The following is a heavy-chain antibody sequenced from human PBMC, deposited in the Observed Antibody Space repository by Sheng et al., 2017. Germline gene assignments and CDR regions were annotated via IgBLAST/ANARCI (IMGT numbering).Heavy chain of an antibody. Sequence: EVQLVESGGGLVQPGGSLRLSCAASGFTFSSYSMNWVRQAPGKGLEWVSYISSSSSTIYYADSVKGRFTISRDNAKNSLYLQMNSLRAEDTAVYYCARDLLTQLAIYNWFDPWGQGTLVTVSS. CDR3: ARDLLTQLAIYNWFDP. D-gene: IGHD6-6*01. CDR2: ISSSSSTI. V-gene: IGHV3-48*01. J-gene: IGHJ5*02. CDR1: GFTFSSYS.